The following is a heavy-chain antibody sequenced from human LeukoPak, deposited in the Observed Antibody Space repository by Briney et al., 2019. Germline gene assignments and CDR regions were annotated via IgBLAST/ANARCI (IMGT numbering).Heavy chain of an antibody. D-gene: IGHD1-1*01. CDR3: ATDPNWNLPNY. CDR1: GYTFTGYY. J-gene: IGHJ4*02. Sequence: ASVKVSCKASGYTFTGYYMHWVRQAPGQGLEWMGWINPNSGGTNYAQKFQGRVTMTEDTSTDTAYMELSSLRSEDTAVYYCATDPNWNLPNYWGQGTLVTVSS. V-gene: IGHV1-2*02. CDR2: INPNSGGT.